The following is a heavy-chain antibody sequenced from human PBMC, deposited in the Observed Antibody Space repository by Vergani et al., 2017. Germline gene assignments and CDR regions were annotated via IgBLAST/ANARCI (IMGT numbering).Heavy chain of an antibody. CDR2: IYYSGST. CDR1: GGSISSGGYY. J-gene: IGHJ6*02. CDR3: ARDAVVPADFYGMDV. V-gene: IGHV4-31*03. D-gene: IGHD2-2*01. Sequence: QVQLQESGPGLVKPSQTLSLTCTVSGGSISSGGYYWSWIRQHPGKGLEWIGYIYYSGSTYYNPSLKSRVTISVDTSKNQFSLKLSSVTAADTAVYYCARDAVVPADFYGMDVWGQGTTVTVSS.